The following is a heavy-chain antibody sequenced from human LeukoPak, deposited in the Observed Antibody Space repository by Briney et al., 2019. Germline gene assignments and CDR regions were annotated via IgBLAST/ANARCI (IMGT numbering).Heavy chain of an antibody. V-gene: IGHV4-34*01. D-gene: IGHD6-13*01. J-gene: IGHJ4*02. CDR2: INHSGSS. CDR1: GGSFRGYY. Sequence: SANLSLTCAVYGGSFRGYYWSWVRHAPGKGLDWIGEINHSGSSNYNPSLKSRVTISVDTSKTQFSLKLSSVTAADTAVYYCARGLAATPRDWGQGTLVTVSS. CDR3: ARGLAATPRD.